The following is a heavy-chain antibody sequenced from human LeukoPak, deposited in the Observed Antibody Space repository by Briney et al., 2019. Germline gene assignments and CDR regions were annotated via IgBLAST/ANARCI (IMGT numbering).Heavy chain of an antibody. CDR2: ISGSGGST. D-gene: IGHD1-26*01. Sequence: PGGSLRLSCAASGFTFSSYAMSWVRQAPGKGLEWVSAISGSGGSTYYADSVKGRFTISRDNSKNTLYLQMNSLRAEDTAVYYCAKDYSGTYFRGADHWGQGTLVTVSS. V-gene: IGHV3-23*01. CDR3: AKDYSGTYFRGADH. CDR1: GFTFSSYA. J-gene: IGHJ4*02.